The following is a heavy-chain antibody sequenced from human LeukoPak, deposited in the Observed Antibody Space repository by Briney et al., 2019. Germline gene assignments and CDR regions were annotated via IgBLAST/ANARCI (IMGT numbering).Heavy chain of an antibody. J-gene: IGHJ4*02. CDR2: ISWNSGSI. Sequence: GGSLRLSCAASGFTFDDYAMHWVRQAPGKGLEWVSGISWNSGSIGYADSVKGRFTISRDNAKNSLYLQMNSLRAEDTALYYCAKVGSDLHYFDYWGQGTLVTVSS. V-gene: IGHV3-9*01. CDR3: AKVGSDLHYFDY. D-gene: IGHD5-12*01. CDR1: GFTFDDYA.